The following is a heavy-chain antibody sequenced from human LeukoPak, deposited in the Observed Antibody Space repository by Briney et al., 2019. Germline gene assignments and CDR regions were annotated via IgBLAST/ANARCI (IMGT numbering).Heavy chain of an antibody. Sequence: GGSLRLSCEASGFTFSSYSMNWVRQAPGKGLEWVSSISSGSSYIYYADSLKGRFTISRDNAKNSLYLQMNSLRAEDTAVYYCARLPAAIPIYYGMDVWGQGTTVTVSS. CDR2: ISSGSSYI. V-gene: IGHV3-21*01. J-gene: IGHJ6*02. D-gene: IGHD2-2*01. CDR3: ARLPAAIPIYYGMDV. CDR1: GFTFSSYS.